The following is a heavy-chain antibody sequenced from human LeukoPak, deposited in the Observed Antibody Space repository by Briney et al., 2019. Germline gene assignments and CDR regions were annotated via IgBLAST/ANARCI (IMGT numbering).Heavy chain of an antibody. J-gene: IGHJ4*02. CDR3: AKDPLAGPWFGELLRTFDY. V-gene: IGHV3-30-3*01. CDR2: ISYDGSNK. Sequence: GGSLRLSCAASGFTFSSYTMHWVRQAPGKGLEWVAVISYDGSNKYYADSVKGRFTISRDNSKNTLYLQMNSLRAEDTAVYYCAKDPLAGPWFGELLRTFDYWGQGTLVTVSS. CDR1: GFTFSSYT. D-gene: IGHD3-10*01.